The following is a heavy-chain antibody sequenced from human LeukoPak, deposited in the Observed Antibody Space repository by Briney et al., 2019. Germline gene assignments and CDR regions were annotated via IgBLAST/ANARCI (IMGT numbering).Heavy chain of an antibody. CDR3: AKDLNFGDGRWEFDP. CDR2: ILASGTT. CDR1: GFNFCGFA. Sequence: GGSLRLSCAASGFNFCGFAMAWVRQTPGGGVEGVSGILASGTTYYADSVKGRFTISRDNSNNILFLQMNSLRVDDTAVYFCAKDLNFGDGRWEFDPWGPGTLVTV. V-gene: IGHV3-23*01. D-gene: IGHD3-10*01. J-gene: IGHJ5*02.